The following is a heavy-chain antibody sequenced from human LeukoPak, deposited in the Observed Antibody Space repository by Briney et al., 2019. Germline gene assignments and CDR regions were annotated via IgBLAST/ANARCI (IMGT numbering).Heavy chain of an antibody. J-gene: IGHJ4*02. V-gene: IGHV3-23*01. CDR2: ISGSGGST. CDR3: AKVPVAGLEN. D-gene: IGHD4-23*01. Sequence: GGSLRLSCAASGFTFSSYAIRWVRQAPGKGLEWVSAISGSGGSTYYADSVKGRFTISRDNSKNTLYLQMNSLRAEDTAVYYCAKVPVAGLENWGQGTLVTVSS. CDR1: GFTFSSYA.